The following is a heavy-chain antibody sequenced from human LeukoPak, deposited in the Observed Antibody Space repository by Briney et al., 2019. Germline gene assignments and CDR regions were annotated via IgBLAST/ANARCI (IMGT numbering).Heavy chain of an antibody. CDR3: ARADRYCSDTNCYYYFDY. Sequence: SVKVSCKASGGTFSSYAVSWVRQAPGQGLEWMGGIIPIFGTANYAQKFQGRVTITTDDSTSTSYMELSSLRSEDTAVYYCARADRYCSDTNCYYYFDYWGQGTLVTVSS. V-gene: IGHV1-69*05. CDR1: GGTFSSYA. D-gene: IGHD2-2*01. CDR2: IIPIFGTA. J-gene: IGHJ4*02.